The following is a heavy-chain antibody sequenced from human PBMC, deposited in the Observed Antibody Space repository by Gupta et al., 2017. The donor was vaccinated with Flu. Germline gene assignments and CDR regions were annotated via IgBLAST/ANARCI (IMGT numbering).Heavy chain of an antibody. CDR2: ISYDGSNK. Sequence: QVQLVESGGGVVQPGRSLRLSCAASGFPFSSYGMHWVRQAPGKGLEWVAVISYDGSNKYYADSVKGRFTISRDNSKNTLYLQMNSLRAEDTAVYYCAKDVGSGWFIVDYWGQGTLVTVSS. CDR3: AKDVGSGWFIVDY. CDR1: GFPFSSYG. D-gene: IGHD6-19*01. J-gene: IGHJ4*02. V-gene: IGHV3-30*18.